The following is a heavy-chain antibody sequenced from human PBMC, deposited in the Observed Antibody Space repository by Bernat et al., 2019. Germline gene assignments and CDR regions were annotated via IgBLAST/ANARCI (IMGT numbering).Heavy chain of an antibody. CDR1: GFTFSSYG. J-gene: IGHJ3*02. Sequence: QVQLVESGGGVVQPGRSLRLSCAASGFTFSSYGMHWVRQAPGKGLEWVAVIWYDGSNKYYADSVKGRFTISRDNSKNTLYLQMNSLRAEDTAVYYCARWFDSSSRLSAFDIWGQGTMVTVSS. D-gene: IGHD6-13*01. V-gene: IGHV3-33*01. CDR3: ARWFDSSSRLSAFDI. CDR2: IWYDGSNK.